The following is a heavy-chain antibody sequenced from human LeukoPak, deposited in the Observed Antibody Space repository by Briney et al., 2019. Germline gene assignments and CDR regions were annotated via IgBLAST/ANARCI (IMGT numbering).Heavy chain of an antibody. D-gene: IGHD1-26*01. CDR3: ARDPGGAYYWYFDL. CDR2: INPSGGST. V-gene: IGHV1-46*01. J-gene: IGHJ2*01. CDR1: GYTFTSYY. Sequence: ASVTVSCTASGYTFTSYYMHWVRQAPGQGLEWMGIINPSGGSTSYAQKFQGRVTMTRDMSTSTVYMELSSLRSEDTAVYYCARDPGGAYYWYFDLWGRGTLVTVSS.